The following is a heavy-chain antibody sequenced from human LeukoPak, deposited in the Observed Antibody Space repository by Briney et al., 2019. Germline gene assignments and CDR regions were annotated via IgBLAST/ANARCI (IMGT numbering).Heavy chain of an antibody. D-gene: IGHD3-3*01. V-gene: IGHV4-59*12. CDR2: VYDSGIT. CDR3: ARGEAGFWSGFTAYNWFDP. J-gene: IGHJ5*02. CDR1: GGSMSRYY. Sequence: PSETLSLTCTVSGGSMSRYYWSWIRQPPGKGLEWIGYVYDSGITSYNPSLKSRVTISADTSKNQFSLNLISVTAADTAVYYCARGEAGFWSGFTAYNWFDPWGQGTLVTVSS.